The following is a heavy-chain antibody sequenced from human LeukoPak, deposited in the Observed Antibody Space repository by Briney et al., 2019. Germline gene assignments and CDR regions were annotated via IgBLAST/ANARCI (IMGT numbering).Heavy chain of an antibody. J-gene: IGHJ4*02. V-gene: IGHV3-48*04. CDR3: ARNYGSGSYYRGYFDY. CDR2: ISSGLSSTTVT. CDR1: GFSFSSYS. Sequence: GGSLRLSCAASGFSFSSYSMNWVRQAPGKGLEWISYISSGLSSTTVTYYADSVKGRFTISRDNAKNSLYLQMNSLRVEDTAVYYCARNYGSGSYYRGYFDYWGQGTLVTVSS. D-gene: IGHD3-10*01.